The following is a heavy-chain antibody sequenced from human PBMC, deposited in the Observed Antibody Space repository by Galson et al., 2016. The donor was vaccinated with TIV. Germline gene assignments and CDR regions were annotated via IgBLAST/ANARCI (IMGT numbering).Heavy chain of an antibody. CDR1: GYTFSNYG. Sequence: SVKVSCKASGYTFSNYGVSWIRQAPGHGLEWMGWISGYNGHTNYAPKFQGRVTLTTDTLTSTAYMALRSLTPDDTAIYYCARDRMAILTGYECDYWGQGTLVTVSS. D-gene: IGHD3-9*01. J-gene: IGHJ4*02. CDR2: ISGYNGHT. V-gene: IGHV1-18*01. CDR3: ARDRMAILTGYECDY.